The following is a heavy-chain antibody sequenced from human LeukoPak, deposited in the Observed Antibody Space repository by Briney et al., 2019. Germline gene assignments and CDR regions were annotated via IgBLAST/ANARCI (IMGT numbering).Heavy chain of an antibody. D-gene: IGHD2-2*01. V-gene: IGHV4-30-4*01. CDR1: GGSISSGDYY. CDR2: IYYSGST. J-gene: IGHJ3*02. CDR3: ARVWEYCSSTSCYAAGDAFDI. Sequence: PSETLSLTCTVSGGSISSGDYYWSWIRQPPGKGLEWIGYIYYSGSTYYNPSLKSRVTISVDTSKNQFSLKLSSVTAADTAVYYCARVWEYCSSTSCYAAGDAFDIWGQGTMVTVSS.